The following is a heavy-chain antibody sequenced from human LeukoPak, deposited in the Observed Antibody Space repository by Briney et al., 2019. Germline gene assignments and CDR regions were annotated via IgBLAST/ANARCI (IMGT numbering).Heavy chain of an antibody. Sequence: GESLKISCKGSGYSFPTYWITWVRQMPGKGLEWMGSIDPSDSYTNYSPSFQGHVTMSTDKSISTAYLQWSSLKASDTPMYYCAIYYDSGHVFDYWGQGTLVTVSS. J-gene: IGHJ4*02. CDR2: IDPSDSYT. D-gene: IGHD3-10*01. CDR3: AIYYDSGHVFDY. CDR1: GYSFPTYW. V-gene: IGHV5-10-1*01.